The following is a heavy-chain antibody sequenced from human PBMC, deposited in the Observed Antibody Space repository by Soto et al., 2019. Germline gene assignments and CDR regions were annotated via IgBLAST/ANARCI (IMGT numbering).Heavy chain of an antibody. CDR2: MNPHNGNT. J-gene: IGHJ5*02. CDR3: ARGNKYGDYSRWFDP. D-gene: IGHD4-17*01. CDR1: GYTFTNYD. V-gene: IGHV1-8*01. Sequence: ASVKVSCNASGYTFTNYDINWVRQTTGQGLEWMGWMNPHNGNTRYAQKFQGRVTMTRDTAMSTAYMELSSLRSEDTAVYYCARGNKYGDYSRWFDPWGPGTLVTVSS.